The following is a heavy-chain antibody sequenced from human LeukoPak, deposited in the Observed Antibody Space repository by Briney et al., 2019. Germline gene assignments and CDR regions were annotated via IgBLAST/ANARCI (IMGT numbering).Heavy chain of an antibody. J-gene: IGHJ4*02. CDR2: ISSSSSYI. V-gene: IGHV3-21*01. D-gene: IGHD1-14*01. CDR3: ASLTGRGDFDY. Sequence: GGSLRLSCEASGFTSSSYSMNWVRQAPGKGLEWVSSISSSSSYIYYADSVKGRFTISRDNAKNSLYLQMNSLRAEDTAVYYCASLTGRGDFDYWGQGTLVTVSS. CDR1: GFTSSSYS.